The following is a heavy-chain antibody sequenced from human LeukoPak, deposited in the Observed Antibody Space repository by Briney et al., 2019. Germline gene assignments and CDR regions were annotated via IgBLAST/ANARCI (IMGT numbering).Heavy chain of an antibody. V-gene: IGHV3-30*04. Sequence: GGSLRLSCAASGFTFGSYAMHWVRQAPGKGLEWVAVISYDGSNKYYADSVKGRFTISRDNSKNTLYLQMNSLRAEDTAVYYCARSGYPYYYYYYMDVWGKGTTVTISS. D-gene: IGHD3-10*01. J-gene: IGHJ6*03. CDR3: ARSGYPYYYYYYMDV. CDR1: GFTFGSYA. CDR2: ISYDGSNK.